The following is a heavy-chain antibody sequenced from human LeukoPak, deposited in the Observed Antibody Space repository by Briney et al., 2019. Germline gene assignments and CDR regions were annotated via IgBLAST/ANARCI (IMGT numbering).Heavy chain of an antibody. CDR2: MSASDNT. V-gene: IGHV3-23*01. J-gene: IGHJ4*02. CDR3: AKDRAAVDIAMSWN. D-gene: IGHD5-12*01. Sequence: GGSLRLSCAASGFTFRNYGMSWVRQAPGEGLEGVAGMSASDNTYYSDSAKGRSTISRDSSLNTLYLQMNSLRVEDTAIYYCAKDRAAVDIAMSWNWGQGTLVTVPS. CDR1: GFTFRNYG.